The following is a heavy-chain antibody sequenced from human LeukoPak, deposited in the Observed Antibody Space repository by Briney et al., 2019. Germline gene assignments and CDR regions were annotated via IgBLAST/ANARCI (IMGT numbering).Heavy chain of an antibody. Sequence: GGSLRLSCAASGFTFSSYWMHWVRQAPGKGLEWVAVIWYDGSNKYYADSVKGRFTISRDNSKNTLYLQMNSLRAEDTAVYYCARDGVVPYYFDYWGQGTLVTVSS. CDR3: ARDGVVPYYFDY. CDR2: IWYDGSNK. V-gene: IGHV3-33*08. J-gene: IGHJ4*02. D-gene: IGHD2-15*01. CDR1: GFTFSSYW.